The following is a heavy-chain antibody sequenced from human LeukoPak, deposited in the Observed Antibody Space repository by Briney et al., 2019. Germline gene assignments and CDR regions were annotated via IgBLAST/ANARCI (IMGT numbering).Heavy chain of an antibody. D-gene: IGHD1-26*01. CDR1: GGSFRGYY. CDR3: ARHSGGTYYVSLDP. V-gene: IGHV4-34*01. Sequence: SETLSLTCAVYGGSFRGYYWSWIRQPPGKGLEWIGEINHSGSTNYNPSLKSRVTISVDTSKNQFSLKLSSVTAADTAVYYCARHSGGTYYVSLDPWGQGTLVTVSS. J-gene: IGHJ5*02. CDR2: INHSGST.